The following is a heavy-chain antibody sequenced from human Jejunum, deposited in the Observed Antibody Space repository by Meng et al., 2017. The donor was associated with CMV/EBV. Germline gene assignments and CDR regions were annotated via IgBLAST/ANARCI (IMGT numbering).Heavy chain of an antibody. D-gene: IGHD6-6*01. CDR2: IRGNSKDYAT. J-gene: IGHJ5*02. V-gene: IGHV3-73*01. CDR3: TRSTEYSIIAWFDP. Sequence: TFRDYAMHGVRQAPGKGLEWIGHIRGNSKDYATAYAASVKGRFTISRDESQETAYLQMNSLRTEDTALYYCTRSTEYSIIAWFDPWGQGTLVTVSS. CDR1: TFRDYA.